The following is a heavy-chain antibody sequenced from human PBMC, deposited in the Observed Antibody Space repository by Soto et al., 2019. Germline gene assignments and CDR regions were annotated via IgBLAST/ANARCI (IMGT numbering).Heavy chain of an antibody. Sequence: GASVNGSCKASGYTFTSYDINWVRQATGQGLEWMGWMNPNSGNTGYAQKFQGRVTMTRNTSISTAYMELSSLRSEDTAVYYCARGPGIAVAGTDGDYWGQGTLVTVS. CDR2: MNPNSGNT. J-gene: IGHJ4*02. D-gene: IGHD6-19*01. CDR1: GYTFTSYD. CDR3: ARGPGIAVAGTDGDY. V-gene: IGHV1-8*01.